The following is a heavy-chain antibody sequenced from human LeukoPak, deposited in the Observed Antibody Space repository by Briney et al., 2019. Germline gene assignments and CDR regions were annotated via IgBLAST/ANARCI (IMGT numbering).Heavy chain of an antibody. CDR2: INAGNGNT. J-gene: IGHJ4*02. CDR1: GYTFTSYA. V-gene: IGHV1-3*01. Sequence: ASVKVSCKASGYTFTSYAMHWVRQAPGQRLEWMGWINAGNGNTKYSQKFQGRVTITRDTSASTAYMELSSLRSEDTAVYYCARRAVLGRDGKTIRVFDYWGQGTLVTVSS. CDR3: ARRAVLGRDGKTIRVFDY. D-gene: IGHD5-24*01.